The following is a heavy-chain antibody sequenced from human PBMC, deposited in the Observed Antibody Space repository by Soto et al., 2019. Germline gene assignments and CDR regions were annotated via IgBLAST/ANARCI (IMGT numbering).Heavy chain of an antibody. D-gene: IGHD2-21*02. CDR2: ISYDGSNK. CDR1: GFTFSSYG. J-gene: IGHJ6*02. V-gene: IGHV3-30*18. CDR3: AKDQGDPLLLSRYYYYCMDV. Sequence: GGSLRLSCAASGFTFSSYGMHWVRQAPGKGLEWVAVISYDGSNKYYADSVKGRFTISRDNSKNTLYLQMNSLRAEDTAVYYCAKDQGDPLLLSRYYYYCMDVWGQGTPVTVSS.